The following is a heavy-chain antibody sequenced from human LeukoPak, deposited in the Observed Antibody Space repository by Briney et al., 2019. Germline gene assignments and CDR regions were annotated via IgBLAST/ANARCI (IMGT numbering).Heavy chain of an antibody. CDR1: GGSISSSTYY. CDR3: ARQGVGATDC. Sequence: SETLSLTCTVSGGSISSSTYYWAWIRQSPGKGLEWIGSITYSGSTYYNPSLESRVTISVDTSKDQFSLRLISVTAVDTAVYYCARQGVGATDCWGQGTLVTVSS. D-gene: IGHD1-26*01. J-gene: IGHJ4*02. CDR2: ITYSGST. V-gene: IGHV4-39*01.